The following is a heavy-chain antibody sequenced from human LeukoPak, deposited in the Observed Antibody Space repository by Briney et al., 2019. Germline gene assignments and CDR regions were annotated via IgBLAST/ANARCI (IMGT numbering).Heavy chain of an antibody. D-gene: IGHD6-19*01. CDR3: ARDDHSSGWYGDFDY. Sequence: GRSLRLSCAASGFSFSDFGMHWVRQAPGKGLEWMTIIWYDGSNKYYADSVKGRFTISRDNSKNTLYLQMNSLRAEDTAVYYCARDDHSSGWYGDFDYWGQGTLVTVSS. CDR2: IWYDGSNK. J-gene: IGHJ4*02. V-gene: IGHV3-33*01. CDR1: GFSFSDFG.